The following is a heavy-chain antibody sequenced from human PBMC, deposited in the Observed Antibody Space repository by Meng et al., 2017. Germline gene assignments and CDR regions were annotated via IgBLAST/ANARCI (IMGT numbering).Heavy chain of an antibody. V-gene: IGHV1-69*02. CDR3: ARCRDGYKLAFDI. Sequence: SVKVSCKASGGTFSSYTISWVRQAPGQGLEWMGRIIPILGIANYAQKFQGRVTITADKSTSTAYMELSSLRSEDTAVYYCARCRDGYKLAFDIWGQETMVTVSS. D-gene: IGHD5-24*01. J-gene: IGHJ3*02. CDR1: GGTFSSYT. CDR2: IIPILGIA.